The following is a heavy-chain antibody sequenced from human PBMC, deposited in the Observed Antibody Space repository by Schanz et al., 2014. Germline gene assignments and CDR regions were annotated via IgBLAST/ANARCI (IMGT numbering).Heavy chain of an antibody. CDR1: GFIFGNYG. CDR2: FDAHDGPA. V-gene: IGHV3-23*01. Sequence: EVQLLESGGGLVQPGGSLRLSCEASGFIFGNYGMSWVLQAPGKGLEWVSGFDAHDGPAYYADSAKGRFTISRANSKNTLYLKMNSLRAEDTAIYYCANSWNLDYWGQGTLVTVSS. CDR3: ANSWNLDY. J-gene: IGHJ4*02. D-gene: IGHD1-1*01.